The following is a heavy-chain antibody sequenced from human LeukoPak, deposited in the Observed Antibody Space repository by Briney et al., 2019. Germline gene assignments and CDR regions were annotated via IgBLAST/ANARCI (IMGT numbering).Heavy chain of an antibody. J-gene: IGHJ5*02. CDR2: IGSSGVNT. D-gene: IGHD3-10*01. V-gene: IGHV3-23*01. CDR3: AKGRNSGSYFGIDP. CDR1: GFTFSDYA. Sequence: GGSLRLSCAASGFTFSDYAMSWVRQAPGKGLEWVSGIGSSGVNTDYATSVKGRLTISRDNTKSTLHLLMNSLRVEDTATYYCAKGRNSGSYFGIDPWGQGTPVSVSS.